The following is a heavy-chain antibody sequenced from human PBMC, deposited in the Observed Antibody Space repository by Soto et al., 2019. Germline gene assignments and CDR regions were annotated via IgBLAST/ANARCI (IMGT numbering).Heavy chain of an antibody. CDR2: LSGGGGTT. D-gene: IGHD6-19*01. CDR3: AKGPQWLAFDY. Sequence: EVQLLESGGGLVQPGGSLTLSCAASGFTFSSYAMGWVRQAPGKGLEWVSTLSGGGGTTHYADSVEGRFTISRDNSKDTLYLQMNSLRGEDTALYYCAKGPQWLAFDYWGQGTLVTVSS. J-gene: IGHJ4*02. V-gene: IGHV3-23*01. CDR1: GFTFSSYA.